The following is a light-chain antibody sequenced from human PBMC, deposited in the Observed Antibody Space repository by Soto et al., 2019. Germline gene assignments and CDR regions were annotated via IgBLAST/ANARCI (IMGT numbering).Light chain of an antibody. CDR1: QSVSSN. J-gene: IGKJ1*01. Sequence: EIVMTQSPATLSVSPGERATLSCRASQSVSSNLAWYQQKPGQAPRLLIYGASTRATGIPARFSGSGSGTEFTLTISSLQSEYFAVYYCQQNNNWPQTFGQGTK. CDR3: QQNNNWPQT. V-gene: IGKV3-15*01. CDR2: GAS.